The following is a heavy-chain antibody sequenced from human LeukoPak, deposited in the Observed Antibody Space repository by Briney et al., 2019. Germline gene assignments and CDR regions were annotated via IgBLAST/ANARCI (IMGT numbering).Heavy chain of an antibody. D-gene: IGHD3-22*01. V-gene: IGHV1-69*05. CDR3: ALMGEDYYDSSGYYFEGGY. CDR2: IIPIFGTA. CDR1: GGTFSSYA. J-gene: IGHJ4*02. Sequence: ASVKVSCKASGGTFSSYAISWVRQAPGQGLEWMGGIIPIFGTANYAQKFQGRVTITTDESTSTAYMELSSLRSEDTAVYYCALMGEDYYDSSGYYFEGGYWGQGTLVTVSS.